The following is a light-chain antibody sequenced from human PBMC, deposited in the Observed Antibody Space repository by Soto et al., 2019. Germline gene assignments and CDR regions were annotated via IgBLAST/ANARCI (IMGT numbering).Light chain of an antibody. J-gene: IGKJ5*01. CDR2: GAS. CDR1: QDVGKW. V-gene: IGKV1-12*01. Sequence: DIQMTQSPPSVSASVGDRVTIPCRASQDVGKWLAWYQQKPGKAPTLLIHGASSLQSGVPPRYSGSGYGTDFTLTISSLQPEDFATYYCPQAKCLPIPFGQGTRLEI. CDR3: PQAKCLPIP.